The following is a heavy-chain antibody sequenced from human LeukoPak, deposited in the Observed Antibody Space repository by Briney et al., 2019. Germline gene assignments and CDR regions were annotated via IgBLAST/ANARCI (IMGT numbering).Heavy chain of an antibody. CDR3: ARRRSIAAALDY. D-gene: IGHD6-13*01. J-gene: IGHJ4*02. V-gene: IGHV4-34*01. Sequence: SETLSLTCAVYGGSFSGYYWIWIRQPPGKGLEWIGEINHSGSTNYNPSLKSRVTISVDTSKNQFSLKLSSVTAADTAVYYCARRRSIAAALDYWGQGTLVTVSS. CDR1: GGSFSGYY. CDR2: INHSGST.